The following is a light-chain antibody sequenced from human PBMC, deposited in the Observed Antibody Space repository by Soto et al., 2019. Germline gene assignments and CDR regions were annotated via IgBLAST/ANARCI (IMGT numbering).Light chain of an antibody. CDR2: LGS. J-gene: IGKJ1*01. CDR3: MQRLQTPWT. CDR1: QGLLHSNGYNY. Sequence: EIVMTQSPLYLTVTHGEPASISCRSSQGLLHSNGYNYLDWYLQKPGQSPQLLIYLGSNRASGVPDRFSGSGSGTDFTLKISRVEAEDAGVYYCMQRLQTPWTFGQGTNVDIK. V-gene: IGKV2-28*01.